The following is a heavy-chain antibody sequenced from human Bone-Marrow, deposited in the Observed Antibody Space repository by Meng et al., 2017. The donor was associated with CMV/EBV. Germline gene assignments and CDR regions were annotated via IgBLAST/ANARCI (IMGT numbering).Heavy chain of an antibody. Sequence: GESLKISCAASGFTFSSYSMNWVRQAPGKGLEWVSYISSSSSTMYYADSVKGRFTISRDNAKNSLYLQMNSLRAEDTAVYYCARDRWSGYYRGYYYYGMDVWGQGTTVTGSS. CDR3: ARDRWSGYYRGYYYYGMDV. CDR2: ISSSSSTM. J-gene: IGHJ6*01. CDR1: GFTFSSYS. D-gene: IGHD3-3*01. V-gene: IGHV3-48*04.